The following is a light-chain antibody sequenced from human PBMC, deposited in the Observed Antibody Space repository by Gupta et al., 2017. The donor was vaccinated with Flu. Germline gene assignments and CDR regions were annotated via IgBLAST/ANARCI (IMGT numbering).Light chain of an antibody. CDR3: CSYAGSSTRWV. J-gene: IGLJ3*02. Sequence: QSALTQPASVSGSPGPSITISCTGTSSDVGSYNLVSWYQQHPGKAPKLMIYEGSKRPSGFSNRFSGSKSGNTASLTISGLQAEDEADYYCCSYAGSSTRWVFGGGTKLIVL. V-gene: IGLV2-23*01. CDR1: SSDVGSYNL. CDR2: EGS.